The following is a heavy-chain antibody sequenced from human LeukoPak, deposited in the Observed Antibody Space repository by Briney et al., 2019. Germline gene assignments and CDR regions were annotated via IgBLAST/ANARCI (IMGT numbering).Heavy chain of an antibody. D-gene: IGHD3-10*01. J-gene: IGHJ5*02. Sequence: SETLSLTCTVSGGSISSSSYYWGWIRQPPGKGLEWIGSIYYSGITYYNPSLKSRVTISVDTSKNQFSLKLSSVTDADMAVYYCARGRGEGRGIAMIRGVRAPSYNWFDPCGHGALVSVSS. V-gene: IGHV4-39*07. CDR3: ARGRGEGRGIAMIRGVRAPSYNWFDP. CDR1: GGSISSSSYY. CDR2: IYYSGIT.